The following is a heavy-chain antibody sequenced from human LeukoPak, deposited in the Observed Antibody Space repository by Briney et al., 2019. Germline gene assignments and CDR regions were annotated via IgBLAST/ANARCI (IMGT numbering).Heavy chain of an antibody. CDR2: INHSGST. CDR3: ASFVGGSGSYLDY. Sequence: SETLSLTCAVYGGSFSGYYWSWIRQPPGKGLEWIGEINHSGSTNYNPSLKSRVTISVDTSKNQFSLKLSSVTAADTAVYYCASFVGGSGSYLDYWGQGTLVTVSS. D-gene: IGHD3-10*01. V-gene: IGHV4-34*01. CDR1: GGSFSGYY. J-gene: IGHJ4*02.